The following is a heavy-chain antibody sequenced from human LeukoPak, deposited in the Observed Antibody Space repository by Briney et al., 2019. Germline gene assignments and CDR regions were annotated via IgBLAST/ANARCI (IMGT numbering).Heavy chain of an antibody. CDR2: ISCGKGET. CDR3: ARDNGYQLLWW. V-gene: IGHV1-3*01. Sequence: ASVKVSCKTSGYTFTRYAIHWVRQAPGQGLEWMGWISCGKGETKYSQKFQDRVTITRDTSASTAYMELSSLRSEDTAVYYCARDNGYQLLWWWGQETLVTVSS. J-gene: IGHJ4*02. CDR1: GYTFTRYA. D-gene: IGHD2-2*01.